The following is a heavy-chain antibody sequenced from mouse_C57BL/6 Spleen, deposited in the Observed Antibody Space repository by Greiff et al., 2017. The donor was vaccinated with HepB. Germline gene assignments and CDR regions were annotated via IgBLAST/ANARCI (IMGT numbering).Heavy chain of an antibody. Sequence: QVQLQQPGAELVKPGASVKMSCKASGYTFTSYWITWVKQRPGQGLEWIGDIYPGSGNTNYNEKFKSKATLTVDTSSSTAYMQLSSRTSEDSAVYYCAREAYYSNYEFAYWGQGTLVTVSA. CDR1: GYTFTSYW. CDR3: AREAYYSNYEFAY. V-gene: IGHV1-55*01. CDR2: IYPGSGNT. D-gene: IGHD2-5*01. J-gene: IGHJ3*01.